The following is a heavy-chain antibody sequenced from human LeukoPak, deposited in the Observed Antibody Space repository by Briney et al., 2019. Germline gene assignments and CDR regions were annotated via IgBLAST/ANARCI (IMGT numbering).Heavy chain of an antibody. V-gene: IGHV1-18*01. J-gene: IGHJ6*02. Sequence: ASVKVSCKASGYTFTSYGISWVRQAPGQGLEWMGWISAYNGNTNYAQKLQGRVTMTTDTSTSTAYMELRNLRSDDTAVYYCARDGCFGGSCYSDYYYVMDVWGQGTTVTVSS. D-gene: IGHD2-15*01. CDR3: ARDGCFGGSCYSDYYYVMDV. CDR1: GYTFTSYG. CDR2: ISAYNGNT.